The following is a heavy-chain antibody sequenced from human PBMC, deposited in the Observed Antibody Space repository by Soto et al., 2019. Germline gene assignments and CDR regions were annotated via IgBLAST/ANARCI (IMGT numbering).Heavy chain of an antibody. CDR1: GFSFSINGVA. CDR3: AHKRDVSRGFKS. Sequence: QITLKESGPPLVKPTQTLTLTCTFSGFSFSINGVAVGWIRQPPGQALEWLALIYWDDDQRYNPSLKNRLTISKAXSRNQVVLTMTNMDPVDTATYYCAHKRDVSRGFKSWGQGTLVTVSS. V-gene: IGHV2-5*02. CDR2: IYWDDDQ. J-gene: IGHJ5*01.